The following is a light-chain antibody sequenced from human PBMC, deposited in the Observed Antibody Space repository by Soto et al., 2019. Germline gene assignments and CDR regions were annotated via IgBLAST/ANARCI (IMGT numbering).Light chain of an antibody. CDR3: MQALQTGWT. CDR2: LGS. V-gene: IGKV2-28*01. Sequence: DIVMTQSPLSLPVTPGEPASISCRSSQSLLHSNGFNYLDWYLQKPGQSPQLLIYLGSTRASGVPDRFSGSGSGTDFTLKISRVEAEDVGVYYCMQALQTGWTFGQGTKVETK. J-gene: IGKJ1*01. CDR1: QSLLHSNGFNY.